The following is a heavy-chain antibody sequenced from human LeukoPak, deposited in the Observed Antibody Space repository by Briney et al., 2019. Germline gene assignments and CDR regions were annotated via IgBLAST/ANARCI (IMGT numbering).Heavy chain of an antibody. CDR1: GFTFSSYA. Sequence: PGGSLRLSCAASGFTFSSYAMSWVRQAPGKGLEWVAVISYDGSNKYYADSVKGRFTISRDNSKNTLYLQMNSLRAEDTAVYYCAKENYDSSGYYYVYYWGQGTLVTVSS. J-gene: IGHJ4*02. V-gene: IGHV3-30*18. CDR2: ISYDGSNK. D-gene: IGHD3-22*01. CDR3: AKENYDSSGYYYVYY.